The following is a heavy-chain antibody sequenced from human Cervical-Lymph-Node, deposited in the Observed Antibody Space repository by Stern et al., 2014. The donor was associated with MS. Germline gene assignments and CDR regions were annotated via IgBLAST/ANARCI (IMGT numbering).Heavy chain of an antibody. D-gene: IGHD4-17*01. Sequence: QMQLVQSGAEVKKPGASVKVSCNASGCTFSNYATRWVRQAPGQGLEWMGGIGPLFGKPTVAEKFHGRVTITAAQSTRRRYMDLSSLRSEDTAVYYCASPLTATSVPFGYYGMDVWGQGTTVTVS. CDR3: ASPLTATSVPFGYYGMDV. CDR1: GCTFSNYA. V-gene: IGHV1-69*01. CDR2: IGPLFGKP. J-gene: IGHJ6*02.